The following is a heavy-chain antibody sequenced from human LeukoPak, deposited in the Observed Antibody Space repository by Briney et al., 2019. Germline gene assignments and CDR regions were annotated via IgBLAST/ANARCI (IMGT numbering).Heavy chain of an antibody. CDR2: IHDGGSPI. CDR3: ARDSAAGTIDY. Sequence: GGSLRLSCAASGFTFSSFSMTWVRQAPGKGLEWISYIHDGGSPIYYADSVKGRFTVSRDNARNSLYLQMNSLRAEDTAVYYCARDSAAGTIDYWGQGTLVTVSS. V-gene: IGHV3-48*01. CDR1: GFTFSSFS. D-gene: IGHD6-13*01. J-gene: IGHJ4*02.